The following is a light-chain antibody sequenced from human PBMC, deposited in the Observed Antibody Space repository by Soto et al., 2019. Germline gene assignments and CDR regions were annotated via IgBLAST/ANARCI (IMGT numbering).Light chain of an antibody. CDR2: GAS. Sequence: EIVLTQSPGTLSLSPGERATLSCRASQSVSRSYLAWYQQKPGQAPRLLIYGASTRATGIPDRFSGSGSGTDFTLTISRLEPEDFAVYYCQQYSSSPSFGQGTRLEIK. J-gene: IGKJ5*01. CDR3: QQYSSSPS. CDR1: QSVSRSY. V-gene: IGKV3-20*01.